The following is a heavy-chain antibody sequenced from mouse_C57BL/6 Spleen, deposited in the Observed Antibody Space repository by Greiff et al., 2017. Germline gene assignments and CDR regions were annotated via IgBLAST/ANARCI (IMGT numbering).Heavy chain of an antibody. V-gene: IGHV1-69*01. Sequence: VQLQQPGAELVMPGASVKLSCKASGYTFTSYWMHWVKQRPGQGLEWIGEIDPSDSYTNYNQKFKGKSTLTVDKSSSTAYMQLSSLTSEDSAVYCCARGYDGSSSSMDYWGQGTSVTVSS. D-gene: IGHD1-1*01. CDR3: ARGYDGSSSSMDY. J-gene: IGHJ4*01. CDR2: IDPSDSYT. CDR1: GYTFTSYW.